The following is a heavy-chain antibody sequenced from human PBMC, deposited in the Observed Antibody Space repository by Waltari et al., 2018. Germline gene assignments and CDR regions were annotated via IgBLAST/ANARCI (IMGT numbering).Heavy chain of an antibody. J-gene: IGHJ3*02. CDR1: GYSFTSYW. Sequence: EVQLVQSGAEVKKPGESLRISCKGSGYSFTSYWISWVRQMPGKGLEWMGRIDPRDAYTNYSPSFQGHVTISADKSISTAYLQWSSLKASDTAMYYCAIWYYYDSSGPHEDAFDIWGKGQWSPSLQ. V-gene: IGHV5-10-1*03. CDR2: IDPRDAYT. D-gene: IGHD3-22*01. CDR3: AIWYYYDSSGPHEDAFDI.